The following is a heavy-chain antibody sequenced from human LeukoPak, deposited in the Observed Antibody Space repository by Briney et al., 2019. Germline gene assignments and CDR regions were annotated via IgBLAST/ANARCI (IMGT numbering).Heavy chain of an antibody. J-gene: IGHJ4*02. D-gene: IGHD3-22*01. CDR3: ARLVYDSRGYYFDY. CDR1: GGSISSGGYY. Sequence: SETLSLTCTVSGGSISSGGYYWSWIRQHPGKGLEWIGYIRYSGSANYNPSLRSRVTTSIDTSKNQFFLKLSSVTAADTAVYHCARLVYDSRGYYFDYWGQGTLVIVSS. V-gene: IGHV4-61*08. CDR2: IRYSGSA.